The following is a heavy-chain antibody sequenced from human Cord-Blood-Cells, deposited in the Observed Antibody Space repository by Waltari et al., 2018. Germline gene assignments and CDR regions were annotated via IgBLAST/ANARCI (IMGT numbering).Heavy chain of an antibody. CDR2: INHSGST. J-gene: IGHJ6*03. V-gene: IGHV4-34*01. D-gene: IGHD3-3*01. CDR3: ARGRVTYYDFWSGGYYYYYYMDV. CDR1: GGSFSGYY. Sequence: QVQLQQWGAGLLKPSETLSPTCAVYGGSFSGYYWSWIRQPPGKGLAWVGEINHSGSTNYNPSLKSRVTISVDTSKNQFSLKLSSVTAADTAVYYCARGRVTYYDFWSGGYYYYYYMDVWGKGTTVTVSS.